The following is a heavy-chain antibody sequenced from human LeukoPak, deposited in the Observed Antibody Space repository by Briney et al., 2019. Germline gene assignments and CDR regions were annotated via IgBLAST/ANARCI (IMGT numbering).Heavy chain of an antibody. J-gene: IGHJ4*02. V-gene: IGHV4-59*12. CDR3: ARGGGRRVNEIDY. CDR1: GGSISSYY. D-gene: IGHD1-1*01. CDR2: IYYSGST. Sequence: PSETLSLTCTVSGGSISSYYWSWIRQPPGKGLEWIGYIYYSGSTNYNPSLKSRVTISVDTSKNQFSLKLSSVTAADTAVYYCARGGGRRVNEIDYWGQGTLVTVSS.